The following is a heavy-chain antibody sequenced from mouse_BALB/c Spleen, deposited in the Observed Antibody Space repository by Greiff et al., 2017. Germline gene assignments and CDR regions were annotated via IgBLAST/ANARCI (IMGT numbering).Heavy chain of an antibody. D-gene: IGHD4-1*01. CDR2: IDPENGNT. Sequence: VQLKESGAELVRPGALVKLSCKASGFNIKDYYMHWVKQRPEQGLEWIGWIDPENGNTIYDPKFQGKASITADTSSNTAYLQLSSLTSEDTAVYYCARRVKLGWYFDVWGAGTTVTVSS. CDR1: GFNIKDYY. V-gene: IGHV14-1*02. CDR3: ARRVKLGWYFDV. J-gene: IGHJ1*01.